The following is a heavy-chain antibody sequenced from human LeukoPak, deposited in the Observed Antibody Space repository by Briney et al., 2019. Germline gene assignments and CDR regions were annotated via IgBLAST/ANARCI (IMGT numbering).Heavy chain of an antibody. Sequence: PGGSLRLSCAASGFTFRSYWMSWVRQAPGKGLEWVANINQGGSVKYYADSVKGRFTISRDDAKNSLYVQMNSLRDEDTAVYYCARERDGYNYGYYFDYWGQGTLVTVSS. CDR2: INQGGSVK. D-gene: IGHD5-24*01. V-gene: IGHV3-7*01. CDR3: ARERDGYNYGYYFDY. J-gene: IGHJ4*02. CDR1: GFTFRSYW.